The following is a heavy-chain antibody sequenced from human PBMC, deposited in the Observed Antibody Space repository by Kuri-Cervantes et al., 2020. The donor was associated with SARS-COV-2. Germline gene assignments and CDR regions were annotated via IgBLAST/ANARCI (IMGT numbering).Heavy chain of an antibody. CDR3: ARDPSAVVTPPDSDAFDI. D-gene: IGHD4-23*01. J-gene: IGHJ3*02. CDR2: INHSGST. V-gene: IGHV4-34*01. Sequence: GSLRLSCAVYGGSFSGYYWSWIRQPPGKGLEWIGEINHSGSTNYNPSLKSQVTISVDTSKNQFSLKLSSVTAADTAVYYCARDPSAVVTPPDSDAFDIWGQGTMVTVSS. CDR1: GGSFSGYY.